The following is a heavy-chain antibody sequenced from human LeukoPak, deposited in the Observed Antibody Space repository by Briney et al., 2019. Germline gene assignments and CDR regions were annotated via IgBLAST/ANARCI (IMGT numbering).Heavy chain of an antibody. J-gene: IGHJ4*02. CDR2: IYSGGST. CDR1: GFTVGSNY. CDR3: ARRSVTTRGDYFDY. Sequence: GGSLRLSCAASGFTVGSNYMSWVRQAPGKGLEWVSVIYSGGSTYYADSVKGRFTISRDNSKNTLYLQMSSLRAEDTAVYYCARRSVTTRGDYFDYWGQGTLVTVSS. D-gene: IGHD4-17*01. V-gene: IGHV3-53*01.